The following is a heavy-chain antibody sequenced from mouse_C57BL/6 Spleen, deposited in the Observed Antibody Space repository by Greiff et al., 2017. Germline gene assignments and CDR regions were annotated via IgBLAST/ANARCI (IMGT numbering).Heavy chain of an antibody. Sequence: QVQLQQPGAELVRPGSSVKLSCKASGYTFTSYWMHWVKQRPIQGLEWIGNIDPSDSETHYNQKFKDKATLTVDKSSSTAYMQLSSLTSEDSAVYYCARGGYSGSSYYFDYWGQGTTLTVSS. V-gene: IGHV1-52*01. CDR3: ARGGYSGSSYYFDY. J-gene: IGHJ2*01. CDR1: GYTFTSYW. D-gene: IGHD1-1*01. CDR2: IDPSDSET.